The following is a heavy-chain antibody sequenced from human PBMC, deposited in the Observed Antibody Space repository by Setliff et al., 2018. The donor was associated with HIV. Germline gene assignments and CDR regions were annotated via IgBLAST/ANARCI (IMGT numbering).Heavy chain of an antibody. V-gene: IGHV4-34*01. D-gene: IGHD4-17*01. CDR3: AAFFVTPLMTQDF. CDR1: GGSVSGHY. Sequence: SETLSLTCAVYGGSVSGHYWGWFRQPPGKGLEWIGEITPTGDTNYIPSLKSRVAMSRDPSTKQFSLKMTSMTAADTAVYYCAAFFVTPLMTQDFWGQGTLVTVSS. J-gene: IGHJ4*02. CDR2: ITPTGDT.